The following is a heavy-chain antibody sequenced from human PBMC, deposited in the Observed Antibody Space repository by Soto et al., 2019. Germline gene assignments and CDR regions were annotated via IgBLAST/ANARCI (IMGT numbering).Heavy chain of an antibody. V-gene: IGHV3-7*03. J-gene: IGHJ4*02. CDR1: AFTFSNYW. Sequence: EVHLVESGGDLVQPGGSLRLSCAASAFTFSNYWMSWVRQAPGKGLEWVANIDQGGSATYYVESVKDRFTISRDNAKNSLYLQMNSLRAEDAAVYYCARAAETGTVDYWGQGTLVTVSS. CDR3: ARAAETGTVDY. D-gene: IGHD1-1*01. CDR2: IDQGGSAT.